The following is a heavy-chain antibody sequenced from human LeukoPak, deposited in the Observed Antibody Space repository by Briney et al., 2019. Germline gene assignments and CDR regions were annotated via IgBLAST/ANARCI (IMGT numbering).Heavy chain of an antibody. CDR2: TRNKANSYTT. D-gene: IGHD6-13*01. J-gene: IGHJ6*02. CDR3: ARENSIAPATKNYYYYGMDV. Sequence: GGSLRLSCAASGFTFSDHYMDWVRQAPGKGLEWVSRTRNKANSYTTEYAASVKGRFTISRDDSKNSLYLQMNSLKTEDTAVYYCARENSIAPATKNYYYYGMDVWGQGTTVTVSS. CDR1: GFTFSDHY. V-gene: IGHV3-72*01.